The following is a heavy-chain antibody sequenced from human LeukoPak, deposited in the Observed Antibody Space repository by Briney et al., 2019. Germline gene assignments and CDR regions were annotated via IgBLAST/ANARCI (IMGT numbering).Heavy chain of an antibody. J-gene: IGHJ4*02. CDR1: GGSFSVYY. V-gene: IGHV4-34*01. D-gene: IGHD6-13*01. CDR2: VNDSGST. CDR3: ARGRGIAAAIDY. Sequence: SETLSLTCVVYGGSFSVYYWSWIRQPPGKGLEWIGEVNDSGSTNYNPSLKSRVTLSVDTSKNQFPLKLSSVTAADTAVYYCARGRGIAAAIDYWGQGTLVTVSS.